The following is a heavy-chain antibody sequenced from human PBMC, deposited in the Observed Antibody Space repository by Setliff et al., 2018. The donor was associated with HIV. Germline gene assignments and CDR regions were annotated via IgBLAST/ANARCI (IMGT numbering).Heavy chain of an antibody. CDR1: GGSFNGYS. CDR2: INHSGGT. D-gene: IGHD2-8*02. J-gene: IGHJ6*03. Sequence: ASETLSLTCAVYGGSFNGYSWTWIRQPPGKGLEWIGGINHSGGTRYNPSLESRVTMSLDSSRKQFSLRLISVTAADTAVYYCARVSSTYWYSIFRNYYYHMDVWGKGTTVTVSS. CDR3: ARVSSTYWYSIFRNYYYHMDV. V-gene: IGHV4-34*01.